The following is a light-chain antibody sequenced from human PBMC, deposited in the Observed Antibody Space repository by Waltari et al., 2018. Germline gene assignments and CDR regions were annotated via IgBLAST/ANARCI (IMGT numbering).Light chain of an antibody. J-gene: IGLJ3*02. CDR3: QTWGTGTWV. CDR1: SGHSFYP. V-gene: IGLV4-69*01. Sequence: QLVLTQSPSASASLGASVKLSCTLSSGHSFYPIAWHQQQPEKGPRFLMKVNNDGSHMKGDGLPYRFSGSSSGAERYLTISSLQSEDEADYYCQTWGTGTWVFGGGTKLTVL. CDR2: VNNDGSH.